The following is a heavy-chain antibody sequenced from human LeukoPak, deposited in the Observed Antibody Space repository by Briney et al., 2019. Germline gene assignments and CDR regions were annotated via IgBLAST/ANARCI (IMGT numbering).Heavy chain of an antibody. CDR1: GHPLTTYG. CDR3: ATMGCSGGTCYLNWFDP. J-gene: IGHJ5*02. CDR2: INPYNDNT. Sequence: ASVKVSCKASGHPLTTYGISWVRQAPGQGLEWMGWINPYNDNTNYAQNLQGRVTMTTDTSTRTAYMQLRNLRSDDTAVYHCATMGCSGGTCYLNWFDPWGQGTLVTVSS. V-gene: IGHV1-18*01. D-gene: IGHD2-15*01.